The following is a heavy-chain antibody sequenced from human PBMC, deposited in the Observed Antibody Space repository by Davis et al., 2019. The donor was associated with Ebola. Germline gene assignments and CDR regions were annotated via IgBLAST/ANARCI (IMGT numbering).Heavy chain of an antibody. V-gene: IGHV4-39*01. CDR2: TYYSGST. CDR1: GGSMNTGVYL. J-gene: IGHJ6*02. CDR3: ARPVSPGYTYGYYYYDMDV. Sequence: GSLRLSCTISGGSMNTGVYLWGWVRQPPGLGLEWIGSTYYSGSTYYDPSLESRVTISVDTSKNQLSLKLTSVTATDTAVYYCARPVSPGYTYGYYYYDMDVWGQGTTVTVSS. D-gene: IGHD5-18*01.